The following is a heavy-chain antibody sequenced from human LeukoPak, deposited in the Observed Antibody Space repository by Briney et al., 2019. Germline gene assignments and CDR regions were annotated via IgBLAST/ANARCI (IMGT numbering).Heavy chain of an antibody. D-gene: IGHD2-21*01. CDR1: GGIFISYT. CDR3: ARDHILGIDP. J-gene: IGHJ5*02. Sequence: SSVKVSCQASGGIFISYTMIWVRQAPAQVLEWMGTIIPILGIANYAQKFQGRVTITADKSTSTAYMERSSLRSEDTAVYYCARDHILGIDPWGKGTLVTVSS. V-gene: IGHV1-69*04. CDR2: IIPILGIA.